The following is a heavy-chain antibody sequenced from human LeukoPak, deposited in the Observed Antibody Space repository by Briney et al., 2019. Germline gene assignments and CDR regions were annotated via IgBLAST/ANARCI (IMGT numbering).Heavy chain of an antibody. Sequence: GGSLRLSCAASGFTFSSYAMIWVRQAPGKGLEWVSAISGSGGSTYYADSVKGRFTISRDNAKNSLYLQMNSLRAEETAVYYCASSMIVVVRKGYFDYWGQGTLVTVSS. CDR2: ISGSGGST. D-gene: IGHD3-22*01. CDR3: ASSMIVVVRKGYFDY. J-gene: IGHJ4*02. CDR1: GFTFSSYA. V-gene: IGHV3-23*01.